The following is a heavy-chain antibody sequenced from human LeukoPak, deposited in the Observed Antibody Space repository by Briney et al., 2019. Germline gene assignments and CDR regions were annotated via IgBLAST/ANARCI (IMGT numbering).Heavy chain of an antibody. D-gene: IGHD6-6*01. Sequence: NSSETLSLTCTVSGGSISSYYWSWIRQPPGKGLEWIGYIYYSGSTNYNPSLKSRVTISVDTSKNQFSLKLSSVTAADTAVYYCARQQLLGYYMDVWGKGTTVTVSS. V-gene: IGHV4-59*08. CDR1: GGSISSYY. CDR2: IYYSGST. J-gene: IGHJ6*03. CDR3: ARQQLLGYYMDV.